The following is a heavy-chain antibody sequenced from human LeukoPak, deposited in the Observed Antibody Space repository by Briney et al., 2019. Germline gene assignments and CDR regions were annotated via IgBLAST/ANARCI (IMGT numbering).Heavy chain of an antibody. J-gene: IGHJ6*03. V-gene: IGHV1-69-2*01. CDR1: GYTFTDYY. CDR2: VDPEDGET. CDR3: ITSNTSAGYYYYMDV. D-gene: IGHD3-16*01. Sequence: ASVKVSCRFSGYTFTDYYMHWVQNAPGKGLEWMGLVDPEDGETIYAEKFQGRVTITADTSTDTAYMELSSLRTEDTPVYYSITSNTSAGYYYYMDVWGEGTTVTVSS.